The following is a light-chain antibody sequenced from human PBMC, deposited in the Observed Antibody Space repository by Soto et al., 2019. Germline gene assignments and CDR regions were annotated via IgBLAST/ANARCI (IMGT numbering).Light chain of an antibody. Sequence: QSVLTQPASVSGSPGQSITISCTGTSSDVGSYNLVSWYQQHPDKAPKLIIYEGSKRPSGISNRFSGYKSGNTASLTISGLQDEDEADYYCCSYAGSSTWVFGGGTKLTVL. J-gene: IGLJ3*02. CDR1: SSDVGSYNL. CDR3: CSYAGSSTWV. CDR2: EGS. V-gene: IGLV2-23*01.